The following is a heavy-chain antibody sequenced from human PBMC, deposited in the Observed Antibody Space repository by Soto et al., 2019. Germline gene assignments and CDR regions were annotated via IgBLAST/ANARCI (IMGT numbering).Heavy chain of an antibody. CDR2: SNWDGDDT. Sequence: EVHLVESGGRMVRPGESLRLSCAASGFNFEEYSMTWVRQAPGKGLEWVAGSNWDGDDTGYADSVQGRFTISRDNAKKFLYLQMNSLRVEDTALYYCARGDIAVAVSSDYWGQGTLVTVSS. V-gene: IGHV3-20*04. J-gene: IGHJ4*02. CDR3: ARGDIAVAVSSDY. CDR1: GFNFEEYS. D-gene: IGHD6-19*01.